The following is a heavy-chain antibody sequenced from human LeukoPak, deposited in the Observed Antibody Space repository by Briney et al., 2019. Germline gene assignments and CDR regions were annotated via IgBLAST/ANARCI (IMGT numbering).Heavy chain of an antibody. Sequence: GGSLRLSCAASGFTFSSYWMHWVRQAPGKGLVWVSRINSDGSSTSYADSVKGRFTISRDNAKNTLYLQMNSLRAEDTAVYCCARVKDYYDSSGYYLYWGQGTLVTVSS. D-gene: IGHD3-22*01. CDR1: GFTFSSYW. CDR3: ARVKDYYDSSGYYLY. V-gene: IGHV3-74*01. J-gene: IGHJ4*02. CDR2: INSDGSST.